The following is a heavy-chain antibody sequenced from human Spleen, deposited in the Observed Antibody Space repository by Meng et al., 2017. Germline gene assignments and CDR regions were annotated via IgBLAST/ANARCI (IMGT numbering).Heavy chain of an antibody. D-gene: IGHD6-13*01. V-gene: IGHV3-21*04. Sequence: GGSLRLSCAASGCTFSSNSMNWVRQAPGKGLEWVSSISSSSNYIYYADPVKGRFTISRDNSKNTLYLQMNSLRAEDTAVYYCARSPAAVAAAGSFSFDYWGQGTLVTVSS. CDR2: ISSSSNYI. CDR1: GCTFSSNS. J-gene: IGHJ4*02. CDR3: ARSPAAVAAAGSFSFDY.